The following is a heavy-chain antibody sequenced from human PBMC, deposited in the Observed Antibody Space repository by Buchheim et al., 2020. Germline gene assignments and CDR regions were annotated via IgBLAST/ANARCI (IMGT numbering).Heavy chain of an antibody. Sequence: EMQLVESGGDLVQPGGSLRLSCAASGFSFSNYWMHWVRQAPGKGLEWVANIKEDGGERYFADVVKGRFTISRDNAKNSLYLKMNSRRAEDTAVYFCAGEVVIMASGALDIWGQGS. J-gene: IGHJ3*02. D-gene: IGHD2/OR15-2a*01. CDR3: AGEVVIMASGALDI. CDR1: GFSFSNYW. V-gene: IGHV3-7*01. CDR2: IKEDGGER.